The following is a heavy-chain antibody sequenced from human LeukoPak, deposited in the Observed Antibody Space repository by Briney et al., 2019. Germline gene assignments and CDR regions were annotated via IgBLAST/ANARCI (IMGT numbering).Heavy chain of an antibody. D-gene: IGHD3-10*01. CDR2: ISYDGSNK. CDR1: GFTFSSYA. CDR3: ARGIWFGDH. V-gene: IGHV3-30*04. Sequence: PGRCLRLSCAASGFTFSSYAMHWVRQAPGKGLEWVAVISYDGSNKYYADSVKGRFTISRDNSKNTLYLQMNSLRAEDTAVYYCARGIWFGDHWGQGTLVTVSS. J-gene: IGHJ4*02.